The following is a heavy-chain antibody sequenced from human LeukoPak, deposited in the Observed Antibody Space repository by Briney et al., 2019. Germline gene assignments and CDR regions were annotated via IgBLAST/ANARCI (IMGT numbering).Heavy chain of an antibody. CDR2: IYYSGST. D-gene: IGHD3-10*01. Sequence: SETLSLTCTVSGYSISSGYYWGWIRQPPGKGLEWIGSIYYSGSTYYNPSLKSRVTISVDTSKNQFSLKLSSVTAADTAVYYCASYPNRESEAFDIWGQGTMVTVSS. V-gene: IGHV4-38-2*02. CDR1: GYSISSGYY. CDR3: ASYPNRESEAFDI. J-gene: IGHJ3*02.